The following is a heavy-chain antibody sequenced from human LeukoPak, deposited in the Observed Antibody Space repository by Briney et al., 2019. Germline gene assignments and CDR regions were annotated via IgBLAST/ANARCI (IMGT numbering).Heavy chain of an antibody. V-gene: IGHV5-51*01. D-gene: IGHD2-2*01. CDR2: IYPRDSRT. J-gene: IGHJ4*02. CDR3: ARHLSDITSSPNY. Sequence: GESLKISCKGSGYSFTSYWIAWVRQMPGKGLEWMGVIYPRDSRTTYSPSFQGQVTISADKSTSTAYLQWTSLKASDTAMYYCARHLSDITSSPNYWGPGTLVTVSS. CDR1: GYSFTSYW.